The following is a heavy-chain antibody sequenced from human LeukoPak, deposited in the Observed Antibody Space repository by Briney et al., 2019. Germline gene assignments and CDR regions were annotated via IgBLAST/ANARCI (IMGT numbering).Heavy chain of an antibody. Sequence: SETLSLTCTVSGGSFSTYYWSWIRQPPGKGLEWIGFIYHSGTTNYNPSLKSRVTISVDTSKNQFSLNLSSVTAADTAVYYCARDERSDTSGWHLGYWGQGTLVTVSS. CDR3: ARDERSDTSGWHLGY. V-gene: IGHV4-59*01. CDR2: IYHSGTT. J-gene: IGHJ4*02. CDR1: GGSFSTYY. D-gene: IGHD6-19*01.